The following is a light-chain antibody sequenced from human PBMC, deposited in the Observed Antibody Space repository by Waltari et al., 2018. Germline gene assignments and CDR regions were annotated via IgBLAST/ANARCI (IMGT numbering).Light chain of an antibody. CDR2: DTS. Sequence: EIVLTQSQAILSLSPGERASLSCRASQSVTNYLAWYQQKPGQAPRLLIYDTSNRATGIPARFSGSGFGTDFTLTISSLEPGDFAVYYCQQRRDWPLTFGGGTKVEIK. CDR3: QQRRDWPLT. CDR1: QSVTNY. J-gene: IGKJ4*01. V-gene: IGKV3-11*01.